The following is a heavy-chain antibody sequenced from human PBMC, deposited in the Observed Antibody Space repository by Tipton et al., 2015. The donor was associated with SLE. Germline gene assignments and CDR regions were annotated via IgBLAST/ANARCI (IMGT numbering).Heavy chain of an antibody. D-gene: IGHD1-1*01. V-gene: IGHV4-59*01. J-gene: IGHJ4*02. CDR1: GCSMSTYY. CDR3: ARGDPQGLEPFDY. CDR2: IYHSGST. Sequence: TLSLTCTVSGCSMSTYYWSWIRQPPGKGLEWIGYIYHSGSTNYNPSLRSRVTISVDTSKNQLSLQLSSVTTADTAVYYCARGDPQGLEPFDYWGQGTLVTVSS.